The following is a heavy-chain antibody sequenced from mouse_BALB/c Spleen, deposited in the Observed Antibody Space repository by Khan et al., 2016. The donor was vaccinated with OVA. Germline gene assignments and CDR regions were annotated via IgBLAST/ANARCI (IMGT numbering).Heavy chain of an antibody. J-gene: IGHJ3*01. V-gene: IGHV1S81*02. Sequence: QMQLEESGAELVKPGASVRLSCKASGYTFTSYYLYWVKQRPGQGLEWIGDINPSNGGTNFNEKFKNKATLTVDKSSSTAYMQLSSLTSEDSAVYYCTRSGYGTFAYWGQGTLVTVSA. CDR1: GYTFTSYY. CDR2: INPSNGGT. CDR3: TRSGYGTFAY. D-gene: IGHD2-1*01.